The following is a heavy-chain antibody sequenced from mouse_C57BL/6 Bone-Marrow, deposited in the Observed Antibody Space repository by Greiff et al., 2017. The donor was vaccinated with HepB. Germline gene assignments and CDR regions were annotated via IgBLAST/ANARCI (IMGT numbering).Heavy chain of an antibody. V-gene: IGHV5-17*01. CDR3: ASYDGFAY. J-gene: IGHJ3*01. CDR2: ISSGSSTI. Sequence: DVMLVESGGGLVKPGGSLKLSCAASGFTFSDYGMHWVRQAPEKGLEWVAYISSGSSTIYYADTVKGRFTISRDNAKNTLFLQMTSLRSEDTAMYYCASYDGFAYWGQGTLVTVSA. CDR1: GFTFSDYG. D-gene: IGHD2-12*01.